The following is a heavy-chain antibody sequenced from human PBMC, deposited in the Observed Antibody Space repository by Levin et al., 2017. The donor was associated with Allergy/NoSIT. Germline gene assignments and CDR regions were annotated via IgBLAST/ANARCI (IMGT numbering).Heavy chain of an antibody. V-gene: IGHV3-23*01. D-gene: IGHD7-27*01. Sequence: GESLKISCAASGFTFNTFAMTWARQAPGKGLEWVSSMSASGASIYYADSVKGRFTISRDNSKKTLYLQMNSLRAEDTAVYYCAKDGANWGLIDYWGQGTLVTVSS. CDR2: MSASGASI. CDR3: AKDGANWGLIDY. CDR1: GFTFNTFA. J-gene: IGHJ4*02.